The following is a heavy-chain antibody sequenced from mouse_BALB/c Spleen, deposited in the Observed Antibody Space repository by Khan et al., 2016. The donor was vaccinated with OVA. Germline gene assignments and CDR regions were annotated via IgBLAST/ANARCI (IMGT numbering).Heavy chain of an antibody. Sequence: EVQLQESGPGLVKPSQSLSLTCSVTGYSITSGYYWNWIRQFPGNKLEWRGYINYGGSNNYNPSLKNRISLTRDTSKNQFFLKLNSVPSEDTATYYCARGGRWFDYWGQGTLVTVSA. CDR1: GYSITSGYY. CDR2: INYGGSN. V-gene: IGHV3-6*02. J-gene: IGHJ3*01. CDR3: ARGGRWFDY.